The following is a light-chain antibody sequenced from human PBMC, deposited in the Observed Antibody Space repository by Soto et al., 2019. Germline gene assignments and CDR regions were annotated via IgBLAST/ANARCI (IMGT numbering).Light chain of an antibody. J-gene: IGKJ1*01. CDR3: QQYNNWPRT. Sequence: EIVMPQSPATLSVSPGERATLSCRASQSVSSNLAWYQQKPGQAPRLLIYGPSTRATGIPARFSGSGSGTEFTLTISSLQSEEFAVYDGQQYNNWPRTFGQGTKVDIK. CDR1: QSVSSN. CDR2: GPS. V-gene: IGKV3-15*01.